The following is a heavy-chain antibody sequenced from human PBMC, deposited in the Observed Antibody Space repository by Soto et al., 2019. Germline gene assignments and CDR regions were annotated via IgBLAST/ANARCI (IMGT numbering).Heavy chain of an antibody. D-gene: IGHD6-19*01. CDR1: GFTFSSYA. J-gene: IGHJ4*02. CDR2: ISGSGGST. CDR3: AKAYVPGIAVAGSFDY. V-gene: IGHV3-23*01. Sequence: GGSLIVSSAASGFTFSSYAMSWVRQTPGKGLEWVSAISGSGGSTYYADSVKGRFTISRDNSKNTLYLQMNSLRAEDTAVYYCAKAYVPGIAVAGSFDYWGQGTLVTVSS.